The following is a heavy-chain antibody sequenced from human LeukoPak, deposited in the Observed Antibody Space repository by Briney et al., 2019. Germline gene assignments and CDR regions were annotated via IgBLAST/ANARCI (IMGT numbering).Heavy chain of an antibody. Sequence: EASVKVSCKASGYTFTSYYMHWVRQAPGQGLEWMGIINPSGGSTSYAQKFQGRVTMTRDTSTSTAYMELSSLRSEDTAVYYCARNTLTAMNYYYYGMDVWGQGTTVTVSS. D-gene: IGHD5-18*01. CDR2: INPSGGST. V-gene: IGHV1-46*01. CDR3: ARNTLTAMNYYYYGMDV. CDR1: GYTFTSYY. J-gene: IGHJ6*02.